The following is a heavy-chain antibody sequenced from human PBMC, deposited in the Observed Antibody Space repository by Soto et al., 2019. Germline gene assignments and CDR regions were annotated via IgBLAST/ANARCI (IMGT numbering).Heavy chain of an antibody. V-gene: IGHV1-18*01. CDR1: GYTFTSYG. D-gene: IGHD3-3*01. CDR2: ISAYDGYT. J-gene: IGHJ6*02. Sequence: ASVKVSFKASGYTFTSYGINWVRQAPGQGLEWLGWISAYDGYTNYAQILQGRVSMTTDTSTKTAYMELRSLRSDDTAMYYCARGGFYDFSGCRNYYCYGINFWAQGTTDIVSS. CDR3: ARGGFYDFSGCRNYYCYGINF.